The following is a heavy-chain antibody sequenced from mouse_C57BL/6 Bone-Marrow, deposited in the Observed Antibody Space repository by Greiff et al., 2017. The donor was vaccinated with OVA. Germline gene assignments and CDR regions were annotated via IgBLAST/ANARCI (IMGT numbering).Heavy chain of an antibody. CDR2: ISNGGGST. J-gene: IGHJ4*01. D-gene: IGHD2-12*01. CDR3: ARPLLGNYAMDY. CDR1: GFTFSDYY. Sequence: EVMLVESGGGLVQPRGSLKLSCAASGFTFSDYYMYWVRQTPEKRLEWVAYISNGGGSTYYPDTVKGRFTISRDNAKNTLYLQMSRLKSEDTAMYYCARPLLGNYAMDYWGLGTSITVSS. V-gene: IGHV5-12*01.